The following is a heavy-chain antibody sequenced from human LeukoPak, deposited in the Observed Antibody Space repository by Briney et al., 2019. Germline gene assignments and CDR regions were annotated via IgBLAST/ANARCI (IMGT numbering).Heavy chain of an antibody. CDR2: IYYSGST. CDR1: GGSISSSSYY. D-gene: IGHD3-10*01. CDR3: AIDVLLWFGEFLRSWFDP. J-gene: IGHJ5*02. V-gene: IGHV4-39*01. Sequence: PSETLSLTCTVSGGSISSSSYYWGWIRQPPGKGLEWIGSIYYSGSTYYNPSLKSRVTISVDTSKNQFSLKLSSVTAADTAVYYCAIDVLLWFGEFLRSWFDPWGQGTLVTVSS.